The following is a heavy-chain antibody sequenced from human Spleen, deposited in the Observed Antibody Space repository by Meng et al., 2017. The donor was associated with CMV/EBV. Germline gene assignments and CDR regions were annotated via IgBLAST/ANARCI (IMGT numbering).Heavy chain of an antibody. D-gene: IGHD6-13*01. CDR2: ISPNSGGT. J-gene: IGHJ4*02. Sequence: ASVKVSCKASGGTFSSYAITWVRQAPGQGLEWMGWISPNSGGTNYAQKFQGRVTMTRDTSISTAYMELSRLRSDDTAVYYCARETAVSWDYWGQGTLVTVSS. CDR1: GGTFSSYA. CDR3: ARETAVSWDY. V-gene: IGHV1-2*02.